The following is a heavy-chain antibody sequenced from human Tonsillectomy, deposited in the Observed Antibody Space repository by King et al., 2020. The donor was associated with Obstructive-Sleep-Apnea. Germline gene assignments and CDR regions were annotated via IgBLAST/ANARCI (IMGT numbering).Heavy chain of an antibody. CDR1: GFTFSSYA. J-gene: IGHJ6*02. CDR2: ISGSGGST. CDR3: AKNLGKLGSGGPLYYYGMDV. V-gene: IGHV3-23*04. Sequence: DVQLVESGGGLVQPGGSLRLSCAASGFTFSSYAMSWVRQAPGKGLEWVSAISGSGGSTYYADSVKGRFTISRDNSKNTLYLQMNSLRAEDTAVYYCAKNLGKLGSGGPLYYYGMDVWGQGTTVTVSS. D-gene: IGHD2-15*01.